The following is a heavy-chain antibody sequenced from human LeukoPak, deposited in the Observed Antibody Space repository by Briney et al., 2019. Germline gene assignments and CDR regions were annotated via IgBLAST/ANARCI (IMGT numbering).Heavy chain of an antibody. D-gene: IGHD3-10*01. Sequence: GASVKVSCKASGYTFTNYGISWVRQAPGQGLEWMGWISTYNGNTNYAQKLQGRVTMTTDPSTTTAYMELRSLRSDDTAVYYCARSSHRDGDTFDYWGQGTLVTVSS. CDR3: ARSSHRDGDTFDY. CDR2: ISTYNGNT. V-gene: IGHV1-18*01. CDR1: GYTFTNYG. J-gene: IGHJ4*02.